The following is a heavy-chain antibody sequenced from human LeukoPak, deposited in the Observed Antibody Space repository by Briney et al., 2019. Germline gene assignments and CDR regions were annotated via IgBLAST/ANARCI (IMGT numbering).Heavy chain of an antibody. Sequence: GASVKVCCKASGYTFTRYGISWVRQAPGQGLEWMGWISAYNGNTNYAQKLQGRVTMTTDTSTSTAYMELRSLRSDDTAVYYCARDDSPGLPGWFDPWGQGTLVTVSS. V-gene: IGHV1-18*01. CDR2: ISAYNGNT. CDR3: ARDDSPGLPGWFDP. CDR1: GYTFTRYG. J-gene: IGHJ5*02. D-gene: IGHD5-18*01.